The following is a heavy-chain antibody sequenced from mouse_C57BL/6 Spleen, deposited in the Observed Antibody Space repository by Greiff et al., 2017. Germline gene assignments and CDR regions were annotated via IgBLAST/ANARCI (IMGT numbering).Heavy chain of an antibody. CDR1: GYTFTSYW. D-gene: IGHD2-1*01. CDR2: INPSNGGT. CDR3: ARSAIYYGNPFAY. Sequence: HLQQPGTELVKPGASVKLSCKASGYTFTSYWMHWVKQRPGQGLEWIGNINPSNGGTNYNEKFKSKATLTVDKSSSTAYMQLSSLTYEDSAVYYCARSAIYYGNPFAYWGQGTLVTVSA. V-gene: IGHV1-53*01. J-gene: IGHJ3*01.